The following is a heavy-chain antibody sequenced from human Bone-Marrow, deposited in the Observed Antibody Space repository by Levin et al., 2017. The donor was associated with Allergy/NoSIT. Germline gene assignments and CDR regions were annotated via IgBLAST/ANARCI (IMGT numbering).Heavy chain of an antibody. CDR1: GLTVSTNF. CDR3: ARIRLSLYYFDY. D-gene: IGHD3-3*01. Sequence: SCAASGLTVSTNFMNWVRRAPGKGLEWVSALFTSGATYYADSVKGRFTISRDSSKNTVYLHMTSLGVEDTAIYYCARIRLSLYYFDYWGQGTLVTVSS. V-gene: IGHV3-53*01. CDR2: LFTSGAT. J-gene: IGHJ4*02.